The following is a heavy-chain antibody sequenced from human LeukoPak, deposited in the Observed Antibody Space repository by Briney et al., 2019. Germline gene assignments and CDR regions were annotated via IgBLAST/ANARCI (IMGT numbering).Heavy chain of an antibody. D-gene: IGHD3/OR15-3a*01. V-gene: IGHV3-23*01. J-gene: IGHJ4*02. CDR1: GFTFSSYA. CDR3: AQAWTGKNYFDY. Sequence: GGSLRLSCAASGFTFSSYAMSWVRQAPGQGLGWVSAISGCGGSTYYADSVEGRFITSSDNSTNTMCLRMHSLLADATSVYYCAQAWTGKNYFDYGGQGALVTVSS. CDR2: ISGCGGST.